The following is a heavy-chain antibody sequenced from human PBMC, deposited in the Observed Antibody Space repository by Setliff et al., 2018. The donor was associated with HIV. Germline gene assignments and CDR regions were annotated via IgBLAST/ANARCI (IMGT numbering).Heavy chain of an antibody. D-gene: IGHD6-13*01. Sequence: SLRLSCAASGFTFSSYGMHWVRQAPGKGLEWVAVIWYDGSNKYYADSVKGRFTISRGNSKNTLYLQMNSLRAEDTAVYYCAKDEGIAAAGSDYWGQGTLVTVSS. CDR1: GFTFSSYG. CDR2: IWYDGSNK. V-gene: IGHV3-33*06. CDR3: AKDEGIAAAGSDY. J-gene: IGHJ4*02.